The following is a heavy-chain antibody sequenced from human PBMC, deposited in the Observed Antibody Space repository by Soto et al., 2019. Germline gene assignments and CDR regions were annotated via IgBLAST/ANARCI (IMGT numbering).Heavy chain of an antibody. CDR2: XXXXXXXXXX. CDR1: GFTFSTAW. CDR3: ATDLPIVGAGEFDY. V-gene: IGHV3-15*01. J-gene: IGHJ4*02. Sequence: GSLRLSCVASGFTFSTAWMGWVRQAPGKGLXXXXXXXXXXXXXXXXXXKGMVTISRDDSKNTVYLQMNSLKTEDTAVYYCATDLPIVGAGEFDYWGQGALVTVSS. D-gene: IGHD1-26*01.